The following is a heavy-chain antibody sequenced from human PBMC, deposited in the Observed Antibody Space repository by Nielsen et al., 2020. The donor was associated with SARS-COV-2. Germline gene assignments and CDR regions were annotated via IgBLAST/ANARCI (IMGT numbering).Heavy chain of an antibody. CDR3: AKYESAAGFCFDC. J-gene: IGHJ4*02. D-gene: IGHD6-13*01. V-gene: IGHV3-30*18. CDR2: ISYDGSNK. Sequence: WIRQPPGKGLEWVAVISYDGSNKYYADSVKGRFTISRDNSKNTLYLQMNSLRAEDTAVYYCAKYESAAGFCFDCWGQGTLVTVFS.